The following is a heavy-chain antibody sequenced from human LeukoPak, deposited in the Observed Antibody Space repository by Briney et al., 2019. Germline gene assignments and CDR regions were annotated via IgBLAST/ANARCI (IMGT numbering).Heavy chain of an antibody. V-gene: IGHV3-53*01. CDR2: IYSGGST. D-gene: IGHD2-2*01. Sequence: GGSLRLSCAAPGFTVSSNYMSWVRQAPGRGLEWVSVIYSGGSTYYADSVKGRFTISRDNSKNTVDLQMNNLRAEDTAVYYCARVVGQLPHLADYWGQGTLVTVSS. CDR1: GFTVSSNY. CDR3: ARVVGQLPHLADY. J-gene: IGHJ4*02.